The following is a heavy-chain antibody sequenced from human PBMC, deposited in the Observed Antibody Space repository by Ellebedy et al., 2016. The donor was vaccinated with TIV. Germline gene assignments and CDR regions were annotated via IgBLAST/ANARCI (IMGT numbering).Heavy chain of an antibody. V-gene: IGHV3-23*01. CDR3: FPLRGSSQFDY. D-gene: IGHD1-26*01. J-gene: IGHJ4*02. CDR1: GFTFSSYA. Sequence: GESLKISXAASGFTFSSYAMSWVRQAPGKGLEWVSAISGSGGSTYYADSVKGRFTISRDNSKNTLYLQMNSLRAEDTAVYYCFPLRGSSQFDYWGQGTLVTVSS. CDR2: ISGSGGST.